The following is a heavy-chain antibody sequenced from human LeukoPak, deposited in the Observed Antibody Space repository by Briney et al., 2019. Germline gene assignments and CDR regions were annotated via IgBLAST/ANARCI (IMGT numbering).Heavy chain of an antibody. D-gene: IGHD6-19*01. CDR2: MNPNSGNT. CDR1: GYTFTSYD. V-gene: IGHV1-8*01. CDR3: ARGPTAGYSSGWYYFDY. J-gene: IGHJ4*02. Sequence: GASVKVSCKASGYTFTSYDINWVRQATGQGLEWMGWMNPNSGNTGYAQKFQGRVTMTRNTSISTAYMELSSLRSEDTAVYYCARGPTAGYSSGWYYFDYWGQGTLVTVSS.